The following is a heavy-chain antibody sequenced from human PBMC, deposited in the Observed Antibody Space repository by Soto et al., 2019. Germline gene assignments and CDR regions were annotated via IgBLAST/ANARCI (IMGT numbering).Heavy chain of an antibody. J-gene: IGHJ4*02. CDR3: ARGTGGSSSTLFDY. V-gene: IGHV3-23*01. D-gene: IGHD2-2*01. CDR2: ISGGDFRT. CDR1: GFTFSTFA. Sequence: EVQLLESGGGLVQPGGSLRLSCAASGFTFSTFAMSWVRQAPGKGLEWVTTISGGDFRTYYADAVRGRFTISRDHSRNTLFLQMDSLRVKDTALYFCARGTGGSSSTLFDYWSQGTLVTVSP.